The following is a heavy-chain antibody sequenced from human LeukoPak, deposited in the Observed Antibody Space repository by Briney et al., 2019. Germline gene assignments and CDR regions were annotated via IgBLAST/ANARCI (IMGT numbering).Heavy chain of an antibody. J-gene: IGHJ4*02. CDR1: GGSLSGYH. Sequence: SSETRSFTCGVYGGSLSGYHWSWIRQPPGKRLEWIGEINHSGSTKYHPSLENRVTISVDTSKNQFSLKVNSVTAADTAMYYCARRPDGFDYWGQGNLVTVSS. CDR3: ARRPDGFDY. D-gene: IGHD5-24*01. CDR2: INHSGST. V-gene: IGHV4-34*01.